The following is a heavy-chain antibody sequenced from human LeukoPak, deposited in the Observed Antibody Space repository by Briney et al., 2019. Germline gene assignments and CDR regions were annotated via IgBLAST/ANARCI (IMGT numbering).Heavy chain of an antibody. CDR2: IYYSGST. J-gene: IGHJ4*02. V-gene: IGHV4-59*08. CDR3: ARAGIAAAGTDFDY. Sequence: PSETLSLTCTASGGSISSYYWSWIRQPPGKGLEWIGYIYYSGSTNYNPSLKSRVTISVDTSKNQFSLKLSSVTAADTAVYYCARAGIAAAGTDFDYWGQGTLVTVSS. D-gene: IGHD6-13*01. CDR1: GGSISSYY.